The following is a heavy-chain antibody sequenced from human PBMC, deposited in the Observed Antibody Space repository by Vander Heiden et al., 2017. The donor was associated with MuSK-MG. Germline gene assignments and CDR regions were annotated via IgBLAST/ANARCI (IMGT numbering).Heavy chain of an antibody. V-gene: IGHV4-4*02. CDR2: IYHSGST. CDR1: GGSISSTNW. CDR3: ASPGYSSSWYFVDY. Sequence: QVQLQESGPGLVKPSGTLSLTCAVSGGSISSTNWWSWVRQSPGKGLEWIGEIYHSGSTYYNPSHKSRVTISVDKSKNQFSLRLSSVTAADTAVYYCASPGYSSSWYFVDYWGQGTLVTVSS. J-gene: IGHJ4*02. D-gene: IGHD6-13*01.